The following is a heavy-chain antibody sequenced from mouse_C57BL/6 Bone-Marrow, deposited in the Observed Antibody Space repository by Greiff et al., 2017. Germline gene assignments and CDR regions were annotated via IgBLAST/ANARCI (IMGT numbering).Heavy chain of an antibody. J-gene: IGHJ2*01. CDR2: INPYNGGT. CDR3: AREILRYYFDY. Sequence: EVQLMESGPVLVKPGASVKMSCKASGYTFTDYYMNWVKQSHGKSLEWIGVINPYNGGTSYNQKFKGKATLTVDKSSSTAYMELNSLTSEDSAVYYCAREILRYYFDYWGQGTTLTVSS. CDR1: GYTFTDYY. V-gene: IGHV1-19*01. D-gene: IGHD1-1*01.